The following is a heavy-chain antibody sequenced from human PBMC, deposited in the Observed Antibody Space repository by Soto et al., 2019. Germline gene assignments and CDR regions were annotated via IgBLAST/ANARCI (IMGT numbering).Heavy chain of an antibody. J-gene: IGHJ4*02. CDR2: IIPILGIA. Sequence: SVKVSCKASGGTFSSYTISWVRQAPGQGLKWMGGIIPILGIANYAQKFQGRVTITADKSTSTAYMELSSLRSEDTAVYYCAGASVAGTNYWGQGTLVTVSS. V-gene: IGHV1-69*10. CDR3: AGASVAGTNY. D-gene: IGHD6-19*01. CDR1: GGTFSSYT.